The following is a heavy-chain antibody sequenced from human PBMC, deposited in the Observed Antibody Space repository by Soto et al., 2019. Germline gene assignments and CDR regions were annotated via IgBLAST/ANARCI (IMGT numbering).Heavy chain of an antibody. V-gene: IGHV4-59*01. D-gene: IGHD6-19*01. Sequence: SETLSLTCTVSGGSISSYYWSWIRQPPGKGLEWIGYIYYSGSTNYNPSLKSRVTTSVDTSKNQFSLKLSSVTAADTAVYYCARSAAGSSGWTDWFDPWGQGTLVTVSS. J-gene: IGHJ5*02. CDR1: GGSISSYY. CDR3: ARSAAGSSGWTDWFDP. CDR2: IYYSGST.